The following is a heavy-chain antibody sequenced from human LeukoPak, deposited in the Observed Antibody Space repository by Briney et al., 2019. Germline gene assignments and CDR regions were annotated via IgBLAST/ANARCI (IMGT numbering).Heavy chain of an antibody. D-gene: IGHD2-21*02. CDR3: ARHIVVVTATHDAFDI. CDR2: IYYSGST. V-gene: IGHV4-59*08. Sequence: SETLSLTCTVSGGSTRSYYWSWIRQPPGKGLEWLGYIYYSGSTNYNPSLKSRVTISVDTSKNQFSLKLSSVTAADTAVYYCARHIVVVTATHDAFDIWGQGTMVSVSS. J-gene: IGHJ3*02. CDR1: GGSTRSYY.